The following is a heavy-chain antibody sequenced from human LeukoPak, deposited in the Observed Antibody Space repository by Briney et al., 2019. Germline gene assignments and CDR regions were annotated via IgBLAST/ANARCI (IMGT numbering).Heavy chain of an antibody. D-gene: IGHD4-17*01. CDR1: RFTLSSYG. V-gene: IGHV3-30*18. CDR3: AKSLQTHIGLYGDSGGIPYDYYYHSMDV. Sequence: GRSLRLSRAASRFTLSSYGMHCGREAPDKGLERVAVISFDVSNKYSADSVKGRLTTSRDNSKNTLHLQMNSMRAEDTAVYYCAKSLQTHIGLYGDSGGIPYDYYYHSMDVWGQGTTVTVSS. CDR2: ISFDVSNK. J-gene: IGHJ6*02.